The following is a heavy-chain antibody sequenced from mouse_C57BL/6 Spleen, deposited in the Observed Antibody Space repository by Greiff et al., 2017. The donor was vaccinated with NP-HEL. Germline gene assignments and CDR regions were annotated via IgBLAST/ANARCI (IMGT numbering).Heavy chain of an antibody. CDR1: GYTFTSYW. V-gene: IGHV1-59*01. CDR3: ASDYYGSSYKNDAMDY. J-gene: IGHJ4*01. Sequence: QVQLQQPGAELVRPGTSVKLSCKASGYTFTSYWMHWVKQRPGQGLEWIGVIDPSDSYTNYHQKFKGKATLTVDTSSSTAYMQLSSLTAEYSAVYCWASDYYGSSYKNDAMDYWGQGTSVTVSS. D-gene: IGHD1-1*01. CDR2: IDPSDSYT.